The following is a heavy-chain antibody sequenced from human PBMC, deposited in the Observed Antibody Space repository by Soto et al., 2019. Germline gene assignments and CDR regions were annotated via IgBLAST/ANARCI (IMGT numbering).Heavy chain of an antibody. CDR2: ISAYNGNT. J-gene: IGHJ4*02. Sequence: ASVKVSCKASGYTFTSYGISWVRQAPGQGLEWMGWISAYNGNTNYVQKLQGRVTMTTDTSTTTAYMELSSLRSDDTAVYYCARDGVGSDYFDSWGQGTLVTVSS. CDR3: ARDGVGSDYFDS. D-gene: IGHD1-26*01. CDR1: GYTFTSYG. V-gene: IGHV1-18*01.